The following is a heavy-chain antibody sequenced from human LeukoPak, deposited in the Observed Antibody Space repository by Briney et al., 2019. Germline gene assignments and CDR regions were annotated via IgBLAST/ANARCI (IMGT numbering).Heavy chain of an antibody. CDR3: ARRLPAYYYYGMDD. V-gene: IGHV3-64*01. CDR2: ISSSGDST. Sequence: GGSLRLSCAASGFTFSSYPMYWVRQAPGKGLEYLSAISSSGDSTYYANSVKGRFTISRDNSKNTLYLQMGSLRPEDMAVYYCARRLPAYYYYGMDDWGQGTTVTVSS. J-gene: IGHJ6*02. CDR1: GFTFSSYP. D-gene: IGHD2-15*01.